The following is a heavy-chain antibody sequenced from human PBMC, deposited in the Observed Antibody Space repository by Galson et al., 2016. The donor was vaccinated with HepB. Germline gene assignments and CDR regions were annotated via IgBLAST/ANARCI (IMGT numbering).Heavy chain of an antibody. CDR1: GFSVSSNY. CDR2: IYSGGST. CDR3: AREAIAAAGTHDAFDI. Sequence: SLRLSCAASGFSVSSNYIIWVRQAPWKGLEWVSAIYSGGSTYYADAVKGHFTVSRDNPKNTVYLQMNSLRAEDTAVYYCAREAIAAAGTHDAFDIWGQGTLVTVSS. V-gene: IGHV3-53*01. J-gene: IGHJ3*02. D-gene: IGHD6-13*01.